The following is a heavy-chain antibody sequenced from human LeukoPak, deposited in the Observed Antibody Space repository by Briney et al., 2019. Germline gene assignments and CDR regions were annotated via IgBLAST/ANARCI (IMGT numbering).Heavy chain of an antibody. J-gene: IGHJ4*02. V-gene: IGHV3-43D*03. CDR1: GFTFDDYA. CDR2: ISWDGGST. Sequence: GGSLTLSCAASGFTFDDYAMHWVRQAPGKGLEWVSLISWDGGSTYYADSVKGRFTISRDNSKNSLYLQMNSLRAEDTALYYCAKSSMVVVITEPDYWGQGTLVPVSS. D-gene: IGHD3-22*01. CDR3: AKSSMVVVITEPDY.